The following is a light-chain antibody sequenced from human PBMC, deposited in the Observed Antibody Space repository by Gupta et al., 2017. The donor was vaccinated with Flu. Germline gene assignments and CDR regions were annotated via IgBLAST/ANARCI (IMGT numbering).Light chain of an antibody. J-gene: IGKJ4*01. Sequence: PSSLSASVGDRVIITCRASQGISSALAWYQQKPGRPPELLIYGASTLESGVPSRFSGSGSGTDCTLTISNLQPEDFATDYCQQLNNDPITFGEGTKVEIK. CDR3: QQLNNDPIT. V-gene: IGKV1D-13*01. CDR2: GAS. CDR1: QGISSA.